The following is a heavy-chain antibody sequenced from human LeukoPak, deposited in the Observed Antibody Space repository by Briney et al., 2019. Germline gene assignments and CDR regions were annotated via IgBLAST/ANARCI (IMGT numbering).Heavy chain of an antibody. Sequence: SETLSLTCTVSGASISTIISYWGWIRRTPGKGLEWIGSIYYSGTTYYNPSLESRVTISIDTSKNQFSVKLTSVTAADTAVYYCAREADGYNYGYYFDYWGQGTLVTVSS. CDR2: IYYSGTT. J-gene: IGHJ4*02. D-gene: IGHD5-24*01. CDR1: GASISTIISY. CDR3: AREADGYNYGYYFDY. V-gene: IGHV4-39*07.